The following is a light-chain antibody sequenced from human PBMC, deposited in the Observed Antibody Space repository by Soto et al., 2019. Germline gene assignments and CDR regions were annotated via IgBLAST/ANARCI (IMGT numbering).Light chain of an antibody. J-gene: IGKJ1*01. CDR1: QSVSSN. Sequence: EIVMTQSPATLSVSPGERATLSCRASQSVSSNLAWYQQKPGQAPRLLIYGASTRATGIPARFSGCGSGTEFTLTISSLQSEDFAVDYCQQYNNWPRTFGQGTKVEIK. V-gene: IGKV3-15*01. CDR2: GAS. CDR3: QQYNNWPRT.